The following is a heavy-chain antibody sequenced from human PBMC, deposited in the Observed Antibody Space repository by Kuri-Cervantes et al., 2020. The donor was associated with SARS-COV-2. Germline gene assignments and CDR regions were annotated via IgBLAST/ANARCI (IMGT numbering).Heavy chain of an antibody. J-gene: IGHJ3*02. CDR1: GYTFIYSH. CDR2: ISGDSSHT. V-gene: IGHV3-11*06. Sequence: GGSLRLSCAASGYTFIYSHMSWIRQAPGKGLEWVSYISGDSSHTNNAESVKGRFTISRDNAKNSLYLQMNSLRAEDTAVYYCARLVFVDAFDIWGQGTMVTVSS. D-gene: IGHD2-2*01. CDR3: ARLVFVDAFDI.